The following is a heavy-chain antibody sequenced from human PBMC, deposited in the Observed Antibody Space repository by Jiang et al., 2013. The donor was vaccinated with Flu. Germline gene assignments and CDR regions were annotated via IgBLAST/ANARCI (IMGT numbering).Heavy chain of an antibody. Sequence: GSGLVKPSQTLSLTCTVSGGSITSGGYYWSWIRQHPGKGLEWIGYIYHSGSTLYDPSLESRVTISVDTSKNQFSLNLSSVTAADTAVYYCAREEVDEGMDVWGQGTTVTVSS. CDR2: IYHSGST. CDR1: GGSITSGGYY. CDR3: AREEVDEGMDV. J-gene: IGHJ6*02. V-gene: IGHV4-31*03.